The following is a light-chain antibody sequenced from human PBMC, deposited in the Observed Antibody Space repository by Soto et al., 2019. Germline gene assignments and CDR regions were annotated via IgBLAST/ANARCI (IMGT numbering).Light chain of an antibody. V-gene: IGLV6-57*04. CDR2: DNS. J-gene: IGLJ2*01. CDR3: QSFDTSTVV. CDR1: SGSIASDH. Sequence: NFMLTQSPSVSESPGKTVTISCTRSSGSIASDHVQWYQQRPGSAPTTVIYDNSQRPSGVLHRFSGSIDSSSNSASLTIPLLKTEDEAYYYCQSFDTSTVVFGGGTKVTVL.